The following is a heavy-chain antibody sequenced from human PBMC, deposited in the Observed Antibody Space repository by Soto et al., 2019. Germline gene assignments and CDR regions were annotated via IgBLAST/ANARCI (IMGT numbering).Heavy chain of an antibody. CDR1: GDSVRSGSFC. J-gene: IGHJ4*02. D-gene: IGHD2-2*01. CDR2: IQSTGRT. CDR3: ARDSTAFLFDY. Sequence: PSETLSLTCTVSGDSVRSGSFCWTWIRQPPGKGLERIGDIQSTGRTSYNPSLKSRVTISLDPSKNQFALNLTSVTAADTAIYYCARDSTAFLFDYWGQGALVTVSS. V-gene: IGHV4-61*01.